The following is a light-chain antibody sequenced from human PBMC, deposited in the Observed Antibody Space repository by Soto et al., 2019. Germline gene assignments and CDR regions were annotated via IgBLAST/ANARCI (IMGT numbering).Light chain of an antibody. Sequence: QSALTQPASVSGAPGQSITISCTGCRSDVGSYNRVSWYRQHPGKAPQLMIYEVSNRPSGVSNRFSGSKSGNTASLTISGLQAEDEADYFCSSFTTRDTWVIGGGTKLPVL. CDR1: RSDVGSYNR. V-gene: IGLV2-14*02. CDR3: SSFTTRDTWV. CDR2: EVS. J-gene: IGLJ3*02.